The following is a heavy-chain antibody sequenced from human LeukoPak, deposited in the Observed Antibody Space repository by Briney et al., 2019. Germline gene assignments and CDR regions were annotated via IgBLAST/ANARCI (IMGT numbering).Heavy chain of an antibody. V-gene: IGHV3-30*04. Sequence: GGSLRLSCAASGFTFSSYAMHWVRQAPGKGLEWVAVISYDGSNKYYADSVKGRFTISRDNSKNTLYLQMNSLRAEDTAVYYCARPLAVYWGHGTLVTVSS. J-gene: IGHJ4*01. CDR3: ARPLAVY. CDR2: ISYDGSNK. CDR1: GFTFSSYA.